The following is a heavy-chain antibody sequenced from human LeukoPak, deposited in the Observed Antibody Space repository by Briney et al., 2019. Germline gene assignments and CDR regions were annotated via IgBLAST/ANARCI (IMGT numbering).Heavy chain of an antibody. Sequence: SETLSLTCIVSGYSISSGYYWGWIRQPPGKGLEWIGNIHHSGSTYYNPLLKSRVTISVDTSKNQLSLKLSSVTAADTAVYYCARGDTSGSNWLDPWGQGTLVTVSS. D-gene: IGHD3-22*01. CDR2: IHHSGST. V-gene: IGHV4-38-2*02. CDR1: GYSISSGYY. J-gene: IGHJ5*02. CDR3: ARGDTSGSNWLDP.